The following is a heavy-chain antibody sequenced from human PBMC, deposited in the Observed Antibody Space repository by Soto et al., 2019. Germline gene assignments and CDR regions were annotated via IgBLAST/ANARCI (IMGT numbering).Heavy chain of an antibody. D-gene: IGHD3-3*01. CDR1: GCSVSSGSYY. Sequence: SETLSLTCTVSGCSVSSGSYYWSWIRQPPGKGLEWIGYIYYSGSTNYNPSLKSRVTISVDTSKNQFSLKLSSVTAADTAVYYCARAPDYDFWSGYVGGYFYYYYGMDVWGQGTTVTVSS. J-gene: IGHJ6*02. V-gene: IGHV4-61*01. CDR3: ARAPDYDFWSGYVGGYFYYYYGMDV. CDR2: IYYSGST.